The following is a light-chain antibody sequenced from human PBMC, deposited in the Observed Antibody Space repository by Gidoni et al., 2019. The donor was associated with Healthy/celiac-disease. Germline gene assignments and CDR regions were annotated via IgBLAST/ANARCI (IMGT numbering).Light chain of an antibody. CDR3: QQRSNWPIT. Sequence: EIVLTPSPATLSLSPGERATLPCRARQSVSSYLAWYQQKPGQAPRLLIYDASNRATGIPARCGGSGSGTDFTLTISSLEPEDFAVYYCQQRSNWPITFGPGTKVDIK. CDR1: QSVSSY. J-gene: IGKJ3*01. V-gene: IGKV3-11*01. CDR2: DAS.